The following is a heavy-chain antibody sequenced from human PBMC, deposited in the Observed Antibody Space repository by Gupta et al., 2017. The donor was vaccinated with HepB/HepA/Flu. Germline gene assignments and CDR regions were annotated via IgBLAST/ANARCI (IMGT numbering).Heavy chain of an antibody. CDR3: ARYSLEPYFDY. CDR1: GGSITSYAYY. Sequence: QLQVQESGPGLVKPSETLSLTCSVSGGSITSYAYYWVWIRQPPGKGLEWIGTIYYSGSTNYSPYLKSRVTISVDTSKNHFSLNLSSVTATDTAVYYCARYSLEPYFDYWGQGTLVTVSS. D-gene: IGHD2-15*01. V-gene: IGHV4-39*02. J-gene: IGHJ4*02. CDR2: IYYSGST.